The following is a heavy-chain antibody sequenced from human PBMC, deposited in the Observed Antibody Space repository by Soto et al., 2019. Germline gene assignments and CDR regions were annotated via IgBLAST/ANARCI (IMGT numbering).Heavy chain of an antibody. V-gene: IGHV3-23*01. D-gene: IGHD3-9*01. CDR2: ISGSGGST. J-gene: IGHJ4*02. CDR1: GFTFSSYA. Sequence: GGSLRLSCAASGFTFSSYAMSWVRQAPGKGLEWVSAISGSGGSTYYADSVKGRFTISRDNSKNTLYLQMNSLRAEDTAVYYCAKDRYHYDILTGYTYWGQGTLDTVSS. CDR3: AKDRYHYDILTGYTY.